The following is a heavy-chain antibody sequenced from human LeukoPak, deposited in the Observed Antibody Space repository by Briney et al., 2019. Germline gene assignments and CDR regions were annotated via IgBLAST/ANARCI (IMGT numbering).Heavy chain of an antibody. CDR3: TKDFSEGGYNYVY. CDR2: IRYDGFNT. V-gene: IGHV3-30*04. J-gene: IGHJ4*02. D-gene: IGHD5-24*01. CDR1: GFTFSSYA. Sequence: PGRSLRLSCAASGFTFSSYAMHWVRQAPGKGLEWVALIRYDGFNTYYTDSVKGRFTISRDNSKNTLYLQMNSLRAEDTAVYYCTKDFSEGGYNYVYWGQGTLVTVSS.